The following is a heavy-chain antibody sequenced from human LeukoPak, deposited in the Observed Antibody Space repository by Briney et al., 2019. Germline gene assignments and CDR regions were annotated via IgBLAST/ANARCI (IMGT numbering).Heavy chain of an antibody. CDR2: IRYDGTSK. CDR3: ARAVDKGTGYYMDF. D-gene: IGHD3-22*01. CDR1: GFTFSSSG. V-gene: IGHV3-30*02. J-gene: IGHJ4*02. Sequence: GGSLRLSCAASGFTFSSSGMHWVRQAPGKGLEWVAFIRYDGTSKYYVDSVKGRFTISRDNSKNALSLQMNSLRPEDTAIYYCARAVDKGTGYYMDFWGQGTLVTVSS.